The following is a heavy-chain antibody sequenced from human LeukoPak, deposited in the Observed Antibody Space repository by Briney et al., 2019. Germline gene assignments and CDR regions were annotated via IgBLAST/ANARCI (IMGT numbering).Heavy chain of an antibody. CDR2: ITGSGGST. J-gene: IGHJ4*02. CDR3: AREATWGQWYFDH. CDR1: GFTFSSYA. Sequence: GGSLRLSCAASGFTFSSYAMSWVRQAPGKGLEWVSGITGSGGSTYYADSVKGRFTLSRDNSKNMFFLQMNFLTVEDTAIYYCAREATWGQWYFDHWGQGTPVIVSS. D-gene: IGHD6-19*01. V-gene: IGHV3-23*01.